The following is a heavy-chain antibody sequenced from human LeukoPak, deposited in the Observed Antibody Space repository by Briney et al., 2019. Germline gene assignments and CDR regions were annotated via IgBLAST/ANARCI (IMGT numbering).Heavy chain of an antibody. Sequence: SQTLSLTCAISGDSVSSNSAAWNWIRQSPSRGLEWLGRTYYRSKWYNDYAVSVKSRITINPDTSKNQFSLQLNSVTPEDTAVYYCARAEWELPLGYYYYGMDVWGQGTTVTVSS. J-gene: IGHJ6*02. CDR2: TYYRSKWYN. CDR3: ARAEWELPLGYYYYGMDV. CDR1: GDSVSSNSAA. D-gene: IGHD1-26*01. V-gene: IGHV6-1*01.